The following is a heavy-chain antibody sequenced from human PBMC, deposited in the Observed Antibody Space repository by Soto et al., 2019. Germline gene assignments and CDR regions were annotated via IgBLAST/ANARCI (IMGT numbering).Heavy chain of an antibody. Sequence: GGSLRLSCAASGFTFSSYAMSWVRQAPGKGLEWVSAISGSGGSTYYADSVKGRFTISRDNSKNTLYLQMNSLRAEDTAVYYCAKVGSSGWYGGSDYFDYWGQGTLVTVSS. D-gene: IGHD6-19*01. CDR1: GFTFSSYA. CDR3: AKVGSSGWYGGSDYFDY. V-gene: IGHV3-23*01. J-gene: IGHJ4*02. CDR2: ISGSGGST.